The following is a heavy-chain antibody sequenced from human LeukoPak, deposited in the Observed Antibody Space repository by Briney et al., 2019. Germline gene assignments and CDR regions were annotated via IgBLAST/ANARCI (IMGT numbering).Heavy chain of an antibody. CDR3: ARQLGYSSGYYYTAWFDP. CDR1: GGSISSSSYY. J-gene: IGHJ5*02. V-gene: IGHV4-39*01. D-gene: IGHD3-22*01. CDR2: IYYSGST. Sequence: SETLSLTCTVSGGSISSSSYYWGWIRQPPGKGLGWIGSIYYSGSTYYNPSLKSRVTISVDTSKNQFSLKLSSVTAADTAVYYCARQLGYSSGYYYTAWFDPWGQGTLVTVSS.